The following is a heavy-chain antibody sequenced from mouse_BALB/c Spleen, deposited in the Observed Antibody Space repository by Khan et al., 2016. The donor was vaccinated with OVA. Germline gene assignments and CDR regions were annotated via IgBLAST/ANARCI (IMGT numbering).Heavy chain of an antibody. Sequence: VQLQQSGAELAKPGASVKMSCKASGYTFSNYWIHWVKQRPGQGMEWIGYINPSSGHTYYNQTFNEKATLTTDKSSITAYMQLRSLTSEDSAVYYFARDRSDYWGQGTTLTVSS. CDR1: GYTFSNYW. V-gene: IGHV1-7*01. CDR3: ARDRSDY. J-gene: IGHJ2*01. CDR2: INPSSGHT.